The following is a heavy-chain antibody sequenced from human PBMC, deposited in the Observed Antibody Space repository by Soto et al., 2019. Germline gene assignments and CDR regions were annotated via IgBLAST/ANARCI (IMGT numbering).Heavy chain of an antibody. CDR2: IYYSGST. D-gene: IGHD3-9*01. CDR3: ARHVPLYYDILTGPDP. V-gene: IGHV4-59*08. Sequence: PSETLSLTCTVSGGSISSYYWSWIRQPPGKGLEWIGYIYYSGSTNYNPSLKSRVTISVDTSKNQFSLKLSSVIAADTAVYYCARHVPLYYDILTGPDPWGQGTLVTVSS. CDR1: GGSISSYY. J-gene: IGHJ5*02.